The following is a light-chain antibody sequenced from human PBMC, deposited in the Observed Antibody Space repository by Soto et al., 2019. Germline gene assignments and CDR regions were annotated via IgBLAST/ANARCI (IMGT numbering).Light chain of an antibody. J-gene: IGKJ3*01. CDR3: QQYNSYSEGFT. CDR2: DAS. V-gene: IGKV1-5*01. CDR1: QSISSW. Sequence: DLQMTQSPSTLSASVGDRVTITCRASQSISSWLAWYQQKPGKAPKLLIYDASSLESGVPSRFSGSGSGTEFTLTISSLQPDDFATYYCQQYNSYSEGFTFGPGTKVDIK.